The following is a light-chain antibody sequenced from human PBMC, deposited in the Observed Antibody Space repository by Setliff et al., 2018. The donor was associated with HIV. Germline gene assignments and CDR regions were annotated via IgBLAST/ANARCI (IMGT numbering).Light chain of an antibody. CDR1: SSDVGGYNY. V-gene: IGLV2-14*03. CDR2: AVS. CDR3: SSYASRTPLYV. Sequence: ALTQPASVSGSPGQSITISCTGTSSDVGGYNYVSWYQQHPGKAPKLMISAVSNRPSGVSNRFSGSKSGNTASLTISGLQAEDEADYYCSSYASRTPLYVFGTGTKVTVL. J-gene: IGLJ1*01.